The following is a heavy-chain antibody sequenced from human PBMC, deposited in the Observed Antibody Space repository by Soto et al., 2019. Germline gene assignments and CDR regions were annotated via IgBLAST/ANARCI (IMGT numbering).Heavy chain of an antibody. CDR1: GFTFSSYA. CDR3: ARDDYYDSSGYRWGYYYGMDV. J-gene: IGHJ6*02. V-gene: IGHV3-30-3*01. Sequence: VQLVESGGGVVQPGRSLRLSCAASGFTFSSYAMHWVRQAPGKGLEWVAVISYDGSNKYYADSVKGRFTISRDNSKNTLYLQMNSLRAEDTAVYYCARDDYYDSSGYRWGYYYGMDVWGQGTTVTVSS. CDR2: ISYDGSNK. D-gene: IGHD3-22*01.